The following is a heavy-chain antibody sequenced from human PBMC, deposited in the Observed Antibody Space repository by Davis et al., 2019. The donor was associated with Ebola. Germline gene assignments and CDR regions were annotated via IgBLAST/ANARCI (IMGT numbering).Heavy chain of an antibody. CDR2: ISWHTVKT. CDR3: AKETTVTADFDY. CDR1: GFTFGDYA. D-gene: IGHD4-17*01. J-gene: IGHJ4*02. Sequence: GGSLRLSCEASGFTFGDYAMHWVRQPPGQGLEWVASISWHTVKTGYSDSVKGRFTISRDNFKYTLYLQVNSLRAEDTAVYYCAKETTVTADFDYWGQGTLVTVSS. V-gene: IGHV3-9*01.